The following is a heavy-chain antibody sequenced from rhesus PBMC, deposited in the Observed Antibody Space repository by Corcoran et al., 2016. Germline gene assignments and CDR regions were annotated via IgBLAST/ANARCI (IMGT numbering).Heavy chain of an antibody. CDR3: ARAQMNSLDS. CDR1: GYTFTELS. D-gene: IGHD1-32*01. J-gene: IGHJ4*01. Sequence: EVQLVQSGAEVKKPGASVKVSCKVSGYTFTELSMHWVRQAPGKGLEWMGGGDPVDGEIRHAEKFQDRGTMNEDTSTDTAYMELSSLRSEDTAVYYCARAQMNSLDSWGQGVLVTVSS. V-gene: IGHV1-156D*01. CDR2: GDPVDGEI.